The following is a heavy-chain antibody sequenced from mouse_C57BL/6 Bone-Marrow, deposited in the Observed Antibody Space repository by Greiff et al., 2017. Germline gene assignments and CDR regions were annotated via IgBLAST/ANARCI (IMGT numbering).Heavy chain of an antibody. CDR1: GYTFTSYW. CDR2: IDPSDSYT. V-gene: IGHV1-50*01. J-gene: IGHJ3*01. Sequence: QVQLQQPGAELVKPGASVKLSCKASGYTFTSYWMQWVKQRPGQGLEWIGEIDPSDSYTNYNQKFKGKATLTVETSSSTAYMQLSSLTAEDSSVNYCSRYAFAYWGQGTLVTVSA. CDR3: SRYAFAY.